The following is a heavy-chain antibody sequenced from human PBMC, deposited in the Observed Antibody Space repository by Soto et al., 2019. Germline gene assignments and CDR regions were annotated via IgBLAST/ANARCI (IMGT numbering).Heavy chain of an antibody. D-gene: IGHD6-19*01. CDR3: ARRIAVAGGYYYYGMDV. CDR2: IYYSGST. Sequence: QVQLQESGPGLVKPSETLSLTCTVSGGSISSYYWSWIRQPPGKGLEWIGYIYYSGSTNYNPSLKSRVTISVDTSKNQFSLKLSSVTAADTAVYYCARRIAVAGGYYYYGMDVWGQGTTVTVSS. J-gene: IGHJ6*02. CDR1: GGSISSYY. V-gene: IGHV4-59*08.